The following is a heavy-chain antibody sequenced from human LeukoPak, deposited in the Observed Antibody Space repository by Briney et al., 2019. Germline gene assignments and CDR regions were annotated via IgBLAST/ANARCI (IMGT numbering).Heavy chain of an antibody. D-gene: IGHD2-15*01. J-gene: IGHJ6*02. CDR3: ARDGGPCSGGSCYPPYYYGMDV. Sequence: GGSLRLSCAASGFTFSSYSMNWVRQAPGKGLEWVSYISSSSSTIYYADSVKGRFTISRDNAKNSLYLQMNSLRDEDTALYYCARDGGPCSGGSCYPPYYYGMDVWGQGTTVTVSS. CDR1: GFTFSSYS. CDR2: ISSSSSTI. V-gene: IGHV3-48*02.